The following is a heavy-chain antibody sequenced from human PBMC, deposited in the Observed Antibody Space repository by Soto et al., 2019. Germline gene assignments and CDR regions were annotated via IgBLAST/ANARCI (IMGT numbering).Heavy chain of an antibody. J-gene: IGHJ4*02. D-gene: IGHD2-15*01. CDR1: GGSINSKNYY. V-gene: IGHV4-39*02. CDR3: AKVVVAATRHTDFDS. Sequence: SETLSLTCTVSGGSINSKNYYWAWIRQPPGKGLAWIASIYYDGSTYYNPSLKSRVSISVDTSKNHFSLKLSSATAADTAVYYCAKVVVAATRHTDFDSWGQGTLVTVSS. CDR2: IYYDGST.